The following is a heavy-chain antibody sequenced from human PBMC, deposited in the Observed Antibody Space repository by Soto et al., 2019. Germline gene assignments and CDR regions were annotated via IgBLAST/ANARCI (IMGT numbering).Heavy chain of an antibody. J-gene: IGHJ3*02. V-gene: IGHV5-10-1*03. CDR2: IDPSDYYT. Sequence: EVELVQSGAEVKKTGESLRISCKGAGYSFTSYWISWVRQMPGKGLEWMGMIDPSDYYTNYSPSLQGHVTISADKSISTAYLQWSSLKASDTAMYYCVRLGTVGTTRDACDIWSQGTMVTVSS. CDR1: GYSFTSYW. CDR3: VRLGTVGTTRDACDI. D-gene: IGHD1-1*01.